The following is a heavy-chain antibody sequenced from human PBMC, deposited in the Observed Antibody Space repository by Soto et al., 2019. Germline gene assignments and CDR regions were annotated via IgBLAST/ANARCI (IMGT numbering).Heavy chain of an antibody. Sequence: SETLSLTCSVSGGSINYNSYYWGWIRQPPGKGLEWVGGIFYTGTTYYNPSLKDRVTISVDTSKNSFSLNLTSVTAADTAVYFCARLVVVAPVANAWGQGTLVTVSS. CDR1: GGSINYNSYY. J-gene: IGHJ5*02. CDR3: ARLVVVAPVANA. V-gene: IGHV4-39*02. CDR2: IFYTGTT. D-gene: IGHD2-2*01.